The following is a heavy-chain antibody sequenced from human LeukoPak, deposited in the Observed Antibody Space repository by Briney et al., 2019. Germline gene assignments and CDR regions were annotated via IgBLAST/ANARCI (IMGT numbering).Heavy chain of an antibody. Sequence: PGRSLRLSCAASGFTFNNYAMHWVRQAPGKGLEWVAVISYDGSNKYYADSVKGRFTISRDNSKSTLYLQMNSLGADDTAVYYCARDSSRGGSEPEYYFDYRGQETLVTVSS. CDR3: ARDSSRGGSEPEYYFDY. D-gene: IGHD6-6*01. CDR1: GFTFNNYA. CDR2: ISYDGSNK. J-gene: IGHJ4*02. V-gene: IGHV3-30-3*01.